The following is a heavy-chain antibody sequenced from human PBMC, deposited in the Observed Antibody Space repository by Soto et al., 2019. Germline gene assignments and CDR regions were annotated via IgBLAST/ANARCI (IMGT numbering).Heavy chain of an antibody. CDR1: GYTFTSYY. D-gene: IGHD1-26*01. V-gene: IGHV1-46*01. CDR2: INPSGGST. CDR3: ARYLGRIVGATTHYYYGMDV. Sequence: ASVKVSCKASGYTFTSYYMHWVRQAPGQGLEWMGIINPSGGSTSNAQKFQGRVTMTRDTSTSTVYMELISLRSEDTAVYYCARYLGRIVGATTHYYYGMDVWGQGTTVTVSS. J-gene: IGHJ6*02.